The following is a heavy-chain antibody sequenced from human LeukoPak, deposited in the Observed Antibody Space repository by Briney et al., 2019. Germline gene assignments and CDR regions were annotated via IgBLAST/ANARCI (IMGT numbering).Heavy chain of an antibody. J-gene: IGHJ6*03. D-gene: IGHD3-16*01. CDR2: VNDNGAAT. V-gene: IGHV3-23*01. Sequence: QPGGSLRLSCAASRFAFDNFAMSWVRQAPGKGLKWVATVNDNGAATFYADSVKGRFTISGDNSYNTVSLQMNGLRDDDTGVYYCAKGLKTGVGPYMGYHYYMDVWGKGATVTVSS. CDR1: RFAFDNFA. CDR3: AKGLKTGVGPYMGYHYYMDV.